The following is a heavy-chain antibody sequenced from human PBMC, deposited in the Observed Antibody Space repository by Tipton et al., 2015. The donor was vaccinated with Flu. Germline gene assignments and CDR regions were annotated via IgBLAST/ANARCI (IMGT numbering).Heavy chain of an antibody. Sequence: SLRLSCAASGFTFSSYGMHWVRRAPGKGLEWVAVIWYDGSNKYYADSVKGRFTISRDNSKNTLYLQMNSLRAEDTAVYYCAREGRIASTYYYYGMDVWGQGTTVTVSS. D-gene: IGHD2/OR15-2a*01. J-gene: IGHJ6*02. CDR2: IWYDGSNK. CDR3: AREGRIASTYYYYGMDV. CDR1: GFTFSSYG. V-gene: IGHV3-33*01.